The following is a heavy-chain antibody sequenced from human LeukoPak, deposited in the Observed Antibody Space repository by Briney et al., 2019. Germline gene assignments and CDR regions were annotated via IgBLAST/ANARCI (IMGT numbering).Heavy chain of an antibody. CDR1: GGSISSGGYY. V-gene: IGHV4-30-2*01. J-gene: IGHJ4*02. Sequence: SETLSLTCTVSGGSISSGGYYWSWIRQPPGEGLEWIGYIYHSGSTYYNPSLKSRATISVDRSKNQFSLKLSSVTAADTAVYYCARVSGRFFDYWGQGTLVTVSS. D-gene: IGHD3-3*01. CDR2: IYHSGST. CDR3: ARVSGRFFDY.